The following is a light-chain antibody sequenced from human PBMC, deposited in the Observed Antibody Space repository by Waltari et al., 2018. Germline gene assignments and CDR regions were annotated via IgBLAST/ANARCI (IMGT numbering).Light chain of an antibody. J-gene: IGKJ4*01. CDR2: DAS. Sequence: DAQMTQSPSSLSASVGDRVPITCQSSQDISHFLNWYQQKPGTPPKLLITDASTLQTGVPSRFSGGRSGTQFTFTVNGLQPEDVATYFCQQYDNLPLTFGGGTKVEI. CDR1: QDISHF. CDR3: QQYDNLPLT. V-gene: IGKV1-33*01.